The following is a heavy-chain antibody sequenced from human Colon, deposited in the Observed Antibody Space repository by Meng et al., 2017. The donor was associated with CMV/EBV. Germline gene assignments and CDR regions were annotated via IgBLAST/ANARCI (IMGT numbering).Heavy chain of an antibody. J-gene: IGHJ6*02. D-gene: IGHD1-26*01. CDR2: ITYDGNKR. CDR3: AKEAGGAHYGLDV. V-gene: IGHV3-30*04. CDR1: GFSFSTCA. Sequence: GGSLRLSCAASGFSFSTCAMHWVRQAPGKGLEWVAVITYDGNKRYYADSVKGRFTVSRDNFNNTLHLHMDGLRVEDTAVYYCAKEAGGAHYGLDVWGQGTTVTVSS.